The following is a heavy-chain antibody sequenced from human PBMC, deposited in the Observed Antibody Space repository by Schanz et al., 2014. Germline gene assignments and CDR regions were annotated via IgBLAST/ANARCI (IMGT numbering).Heavy chain of an antibody. CDR1: GATFNSYA. CDR3: ARDGHSSIWDSYYFYGLDV. D-gene: IGHD6-13*01. CDR2: INPNSGGT. J-gene: IGHJ6*02. Sequence: QVRLVQSGAEVKKPGSSVKVSCKSSGATFNSYAFGWVRQAPGQGLEWMGRINPNSGGTNYAENFQGRVTMTRDTSTSTVYMELSRLTSDDTALYYCARDGHSSIWDSYYFYGLDVWGQGTTVTVSS. V-gene: IGHV1-2*06.